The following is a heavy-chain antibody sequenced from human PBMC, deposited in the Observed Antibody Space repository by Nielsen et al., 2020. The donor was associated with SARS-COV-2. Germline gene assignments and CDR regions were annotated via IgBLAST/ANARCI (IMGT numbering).Heavy chain of an antibody. CDR1: GFTFRDYY. V-gene: IGHV3-11*06. J-gene: IGHJ6*02. Sequence: GESLKISCAASGFTFRDYYMSWIRQAPGKGLEWVSSLSNSGGHKNYADSVKGRFTISRDNAKNSLFLQMNSLRAEDTAVYYCARGRGSPKNYYYGMDVWGQGTTVTVSS. CDR2: LSNSGGHK. CDR3: ARGRGSPKNYYYGMDV.